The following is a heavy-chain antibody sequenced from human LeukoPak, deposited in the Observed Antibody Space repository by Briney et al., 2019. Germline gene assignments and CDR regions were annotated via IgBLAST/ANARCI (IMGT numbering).Heavy chain of an antibody. CDR1: GFTFSSYG. D-gene: IGHD5-18*01. V-gene: IGHV3-33*01. CDR3: ARRGYSYGYDY. CDR2: IWYDGSNK. J-gene: IGHJ4*02. Sequence: GGSLRLSCAASGFTFSSYGMHWVRQAPGKGLERVAVIWYDGSNKYYADSVKGRFTISRDNSKNTLYLQMNSLRAEDTAVYYCARRGYSYGYDYWGQGTLVTVSS.